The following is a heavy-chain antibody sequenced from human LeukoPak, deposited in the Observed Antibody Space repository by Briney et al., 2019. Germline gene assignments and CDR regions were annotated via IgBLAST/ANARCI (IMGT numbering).Heavy chain of an antibody. J-gene: IGHJ5*02. Sequence: ASVKVSCKASGYTFTSYYMHWVRQAPGQGLEWMGIINPSGGSTSYAQKFQGRVTMTRDMSTSTVYMELSSLRSEDTTVYYCARVVFGSSRDDYSNGDNWFDPWGQGILVSVSS. D-gene: IGHD4-11*01. V-gene: IGHV1-46*01. CDR1: GYTFTSYY. CDR2: INPSGGST. CDR3: ARVVFGSSRDDYSNGDNWFDP.